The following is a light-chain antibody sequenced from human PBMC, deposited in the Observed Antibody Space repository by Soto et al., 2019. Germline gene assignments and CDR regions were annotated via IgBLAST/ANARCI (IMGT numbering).Light chain of an antibody. V-gene: IGKV2-28*01. CDR2: LGS. CDR3: MQALQTPIT. CDR1: KGLRQIIGKNY. J-gene: IGKJ5*01. Sequence: EMVMTKSPFPLPLKPGGPASTSSSFIKGLRQIIGKNYLDWYLQKLGQSPQLLIYLGSNRASGVPDRFSGSGSGTDFTLKISRVEAEDVGVYYCMQALQTPITFGQGTRLEIK.